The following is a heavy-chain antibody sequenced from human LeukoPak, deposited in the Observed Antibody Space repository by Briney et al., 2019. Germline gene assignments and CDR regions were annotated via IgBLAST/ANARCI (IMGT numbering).Heavy chain of an antibody. CDR3: ARDQGYTSEWLDY. CDR1: GNTFSNYG. CDR2: ISGFNGYT. V-gene: IGHV1-18*01. Sequence: ASVKVSCKASGNTFSNYGISWVRQAPGQGLEWMGWISGFNGYTRYAQNLQGRVTMTTDTSTSTAYMEPRSLISDDTAVYYCARDQGYTSEWLDYWGQGTLVTVSS. D-gene: IGHD6-19*01. J-gene: IGHJ4*02.